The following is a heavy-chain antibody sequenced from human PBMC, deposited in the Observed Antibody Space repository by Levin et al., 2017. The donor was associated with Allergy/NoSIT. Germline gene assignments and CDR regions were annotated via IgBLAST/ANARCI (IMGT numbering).Heavy chain of an antibody. D-gene: IGHD3-3*01. Sequence: GGSLRLSCAASGFTFSSYAMHWVRQAPGKGLEYVSAISSNGGSTYYANSVKGRFTISRDNSKNTLYLQMGSLRAEDMAVYYCAGWRYDFWSGYYSYWGQGTLVTVSS. CDR1: GFTFSSYA. CDR2: ISSNGGST. V-gene: IGHV3-64*01. J-gene: IGHJ4*02. CDR3: AGWRYDFWSGYYSY.